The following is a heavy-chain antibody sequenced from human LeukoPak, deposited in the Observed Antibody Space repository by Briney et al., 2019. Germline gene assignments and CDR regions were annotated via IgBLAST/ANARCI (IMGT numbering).Heavy chain of an antibody. CDR1: GGSISSSTYY. J-gene: IGHJ6*02. CDR3: ARHGGNYYDSSGYFDV. CDR2: GYYSGGT. Sequence: PSETLSLTCTVSGGSISSSTYYWGWIRQPPGEGLEWVGSGYYSGGTYYNPSLKSRVTISVDTSNNYFSLKLSSVTAADTAVYYCARHGGNYYDSSGYFDVWGHGTTVTVSS. D-gene: IGHD3-22*01. V-gene: IGHV4-39*01.